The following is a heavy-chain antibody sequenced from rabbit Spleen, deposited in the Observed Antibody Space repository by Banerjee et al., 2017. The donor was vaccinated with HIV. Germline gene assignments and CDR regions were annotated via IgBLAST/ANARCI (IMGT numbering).Heavy chain of an antibody. CDR3: ARDSIYASFFSVAYALSL. CDR2: IDAVGSGST. Sequence: QSLVESGGGLVQPEGSLTLTCTASGFSFSGSGYMCWVRQAPGKGLEWIGCIDAVGSGSTYYATWAKGRFTISRTSSTTVTLQMTSLTAADTATYFCARDSIYASFFSVAYALSLWGPGTLVTVS. V-gene: IGHV1S40*01. CDR1: GFSFSGSGY. J-gene: IGHJ6*01. D-gene: IGHD6-1*01.